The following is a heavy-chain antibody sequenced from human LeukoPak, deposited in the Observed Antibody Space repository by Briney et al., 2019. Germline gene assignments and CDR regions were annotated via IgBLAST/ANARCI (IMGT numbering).Heavy chain of an antibody. Sequence: SETLSLTCAVYGGSFSGYYWSWIRQPPGKGLEWIGEINHSGSTNYNPSLKSRVTISVDSSKNHFSLKLSSVTAADTAVYYCARGKLYSDSSGYYYPPPYFFDYWGQGTLVTVSS. CDR1: GGSFSGYY. V-gene: IGHV4-34*01. J-gene: IGHJ4*02. CDR2: INHSGST. D-gene: IGHD3-22*01. CDR3: ARGKLYSDSSGYYYPPPYFFDY.